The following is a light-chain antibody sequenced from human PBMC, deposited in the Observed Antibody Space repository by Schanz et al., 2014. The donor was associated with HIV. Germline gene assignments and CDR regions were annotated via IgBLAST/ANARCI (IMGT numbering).Light chain of an antibody. CDR3: QLYDTSPLFT. CDR2: GAS. Sequence: EIVMTQSPVTLSVSPGERATLSCRASQSISSNLAWYQQKPGQAPRLLIYGASSRATGIPDRFSGSGSGTDFTLTISRLEPEDFAMYYCQLYDTSPLFTFGPGTKVEIK. J-gene: IGKJ3*01. CDR1: QSISSN. V-gene: IGKV3-20*01.